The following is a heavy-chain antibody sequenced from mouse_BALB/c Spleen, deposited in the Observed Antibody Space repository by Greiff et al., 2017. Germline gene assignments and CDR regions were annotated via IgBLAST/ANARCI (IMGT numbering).Heavy chain of an antibody. D-gene: IGHD2-4*01. V-gene: IGHV5-12-2*01. CDR2: ISNGGGST. Sequence: EVQGVESGGGLVQPGGSLKLSCAASGFTFSSYTMSWVRQTPEKRLEWVAYISNGGGSTYYPDTVKGRFTISRDNAKNTLYLQMSSLKSEDTAMYYCANLYYDYDWFAYWGQGTLVTVSA. CDR3: ANLYYDYDWFAY. J-gene: IGHJ3*01. CDR1: GFTFSSYT.